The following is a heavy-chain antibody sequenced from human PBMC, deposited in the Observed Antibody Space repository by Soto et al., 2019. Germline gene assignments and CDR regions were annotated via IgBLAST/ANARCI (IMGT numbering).Heavy chain of an antibody. D-gene: IGHD6-6*01. CDR3: ARLKGYSSSPAYMDV. J-gene: IGHJ6*03. Sequence: SETLSLTCTVSGGSISSSSYYWGWIRQPPGKGLEWIGSIYYSGSTYYNPSLKSRVTISVDTSKNQFSLKLSSVTAADTAVYYCARLKGYSSSPAYMDVWGKGTTVTVSS. V-gene: IGHV4-39*01. CDR1: GGSISSSSYY. CDR2: IYYSGST.